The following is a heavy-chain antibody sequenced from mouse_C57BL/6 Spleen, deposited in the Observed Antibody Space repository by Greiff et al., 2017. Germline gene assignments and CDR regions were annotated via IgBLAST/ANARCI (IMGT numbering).Heavy chain of an antibody. D-gene: IGHD1-1*01. V-gene: IGHV8-8*01. J-gene: IGHJ1*03. CDR2: IWWDDAK. Sequence: QVTLKVCGPGILQPSQTLSLTCSFSGFSLSTFGMGVGWIRQPSGKGLEWLAHIWWDDAKYYTPALKSRLTLSKDTSKNQVVLKIANVDTADTATYYCARIHYYGSSCDGWYFDVWGTGTTVTVSS. CDR1: GFSLSTFGMG. CDR3: ARIHYYGSSCDGWYFDV.